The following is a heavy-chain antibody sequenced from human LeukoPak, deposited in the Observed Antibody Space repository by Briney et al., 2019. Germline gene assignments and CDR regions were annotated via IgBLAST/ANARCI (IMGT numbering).Heavy chain of an antibody. J-gene: IGHJ4*02. CDR1: GLTFDEYA. Sequence: AGGSLRLSCAASGLTFDEYAMNWVRQAPGKGLEWVSGISWNDGTIGYADSVKGRFTISRDNAKNSLFVQMNSLRAEDTDFYYCVSSRRYYGTFDYWGQGTLVTVSS. CDR2: ISWNDGTI. CDR3: VSSRRYYGTFDY. D-gene: IGHD1-26*01. V-gene: IGHV3-9*01.